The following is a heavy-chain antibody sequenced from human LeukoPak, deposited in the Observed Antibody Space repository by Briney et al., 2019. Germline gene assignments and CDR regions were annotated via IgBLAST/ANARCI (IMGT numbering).Heavy chain of an antibody. CDR2: INHSGST. J-gene: IGHJ4*02. CDR1: GGSFSGYY. D-gene: IGHD3-22*01. Sequence: ASETLSLTCAVYGGSFSGYYWSWIRQPPGKGLEWIGEINHSGSTNYNPSLKSRVTISVDTSKNQFSLKLSSVTAADTAVYYCARSYYYDSSGYQGYFDHWGQGTLATVSS. V-gene: IGHV4-34*01. CDR3: ARSYYYDSSGYQGYFDH.